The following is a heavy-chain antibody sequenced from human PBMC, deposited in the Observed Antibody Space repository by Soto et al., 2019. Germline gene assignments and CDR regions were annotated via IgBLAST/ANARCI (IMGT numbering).Heavy chain of an antibody. CDR3: ARPVAARPGDAFDI. J-gene: IGHJ3*02. D-gene: IGHD6-6*01. CDR2: ISSSSSYI. CDR1: GFTFSSYS. Sequence: EVQLVESGGGLIKPGGSRRLSCAASGFTFSSYSMNWVRQAPGKGLEWVSSISSSSSYIYYADSVKGRFTISRDNAKNSMYLQMNCLRAEDTAVYYCARPVAARPGDAFDIWGQGTMVTVSS. V-gene: IGHV3-21*01.